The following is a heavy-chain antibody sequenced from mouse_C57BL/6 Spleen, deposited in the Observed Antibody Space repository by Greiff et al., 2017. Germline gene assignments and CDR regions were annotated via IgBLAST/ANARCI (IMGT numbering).Heavy chain of an antibody. CDR2: ISSGSSTI. CDR1: GFTFTGYG. Sequence: EVQLVQSGGGLVKPGGSLKLSCAASGFTFTGYGMHWVRQAPEQGLEWVAYISSGSSTIYYADTVKGRFTISRDNAKNTLFLQMTRLRSEDTAMYYCARKGYYGSSLDYWGQGTTLTVSS. V-gene: IGHV5-17*01. J-gene: IGHJ2*01. D-gene: IGHD1-1*01. CDR3: ARKGYYGSSLDY.